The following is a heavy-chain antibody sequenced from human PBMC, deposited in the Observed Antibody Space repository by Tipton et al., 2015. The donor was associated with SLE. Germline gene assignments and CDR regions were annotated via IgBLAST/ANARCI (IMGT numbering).Heavy chain of an antibody. CDR2: INSDGSST. D-gene: IGHD4-23*01. CDR1: GFTFSSYW. V-gene: IGHV3-74*01. CDR3: AREHPQPDYGGNSGSFDI. J-gene: IGHJ3*02. Sequence: SLRLSCAASGFTFSSYWMHWVRQAPGKGLVWVSRINSDGSSTSYADSVKGRFTISRDNAKNTLYLQMNSLRAEDTAVYYCAREHPQPDYGGNSGSFDIWGQGTMVTVSS.